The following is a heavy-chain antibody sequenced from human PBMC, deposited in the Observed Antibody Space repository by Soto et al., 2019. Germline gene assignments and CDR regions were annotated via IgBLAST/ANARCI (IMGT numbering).Heavy chain of an antibody. V-gene: IGHV4-34*01. D-gene: IGHD3-16*01. CDR3: ARERGRGIYYYYGMDV. CDR2: INHSGST. CDR1: GGSFSGYY. J-gene: IGHJ6*02. Sequence: PSETLSLTYAVYGGSFSGYYWSWIRQPPRKGLEWIGEINHSGSTNYNPSLKSRVTISVDTSKNQFSLKLSSVTAADTAVYYCARERGRGIYYYYGMDVCGQGTTVTVSS.